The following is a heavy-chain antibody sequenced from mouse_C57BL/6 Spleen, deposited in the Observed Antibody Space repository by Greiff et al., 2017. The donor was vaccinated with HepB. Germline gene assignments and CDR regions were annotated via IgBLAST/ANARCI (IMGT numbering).Heavy chain of an antibody. CDR2: IYPGDGDT. J-gene: IGHJ4*01. V-gene: IGHV1-80*01. Sequence: QVQLQQSGAELVKPGASVKISCKASGYAFSSYWMNRVKQRPGKGLEWIGQIYPGDGDTNYNGKFKGKATLTADKSSSTAYMQLSSLTSEDSAVYFCARGDAMDYWGQGTSVTVSS. CDR3: ARGDAMDY. CDR1: GYAFSSYW.